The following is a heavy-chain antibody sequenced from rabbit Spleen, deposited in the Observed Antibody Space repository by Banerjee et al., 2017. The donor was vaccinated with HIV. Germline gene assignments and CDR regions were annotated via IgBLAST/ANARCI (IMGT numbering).Heavy chain of an antibody. V-gene: IGHV1S40*01. CDR3: ARDLVAVIGWNFNL. J-gene: IGHJ4*01. Sequence: QSLEESGGDLVKPGASLTLTCTASGVSFSSSSYMCWVRQAPGKGLEWIACIDTGSSGFTYFATWAKGRFSMSRTSSTTVTLQMTSLTAADTATYLCARDLVAVIGWNFNLWGPGTLVTVS. CDR1: GVSFSSSSY. D-gene: IGHD1-1*01. CDR2: IDTGSSGFT.